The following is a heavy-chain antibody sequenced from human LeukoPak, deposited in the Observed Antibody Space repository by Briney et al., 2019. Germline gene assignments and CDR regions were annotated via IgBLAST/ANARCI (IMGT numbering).Heavy chain of an antibody. CDR1: VYTFTSSG. Sequence: GASVKVSCMASVYTFTSSGINWLRPAPGQGLEWMGWISAYNSDTNYAQSRQGRVTMTTNTSTRTAYMRLRCLRSDDTAVYNCARGAYFDYWGQGTLVTVSS. V-gene: IGHV1-18*01. J-gene: IGHJ4*02. CDR3: ARGAYFDY. CDR2: ISAYNSDT.